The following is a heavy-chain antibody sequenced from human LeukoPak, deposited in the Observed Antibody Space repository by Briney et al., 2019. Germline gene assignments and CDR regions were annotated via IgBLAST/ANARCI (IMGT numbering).Heavy chain of an antibody. CDR1: GFPFSSYS. D-gene: IGHD6-13*01. V-gene: IGHV3-7*03. J-gene: IGHJ4*02. CDR3: ARSIPYGTTWYGRSDY. Sequence: GGSLRLSCAASGFPFSSYSMTWVRQAPGKGLEWVANIKPDGTTKFYVDSVKGRFTISRDNALNSLYLQMNSLRAEDTAIYYCARSIPYGTTWYGRSDYWGQGTLITASS. CDR2: IKPDGTTK.